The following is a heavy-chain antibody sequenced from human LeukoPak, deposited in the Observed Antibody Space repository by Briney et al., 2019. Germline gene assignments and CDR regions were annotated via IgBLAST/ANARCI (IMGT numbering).Heavy chain of an antibody. Sequence: GASVKVSCKASCYTFTSYGISWVRQAPGQGLEWMGWISADNGNTNHAQKLQGRVTMTTDTSTSTAYMELRSLRSDDTAVYYCARDQSVRYSYGYPRLYFDYWGQGTLVTVSS. CDR3: ARDQSVRYSYGYPRLYFDY. CDR1: CYTFTSYG. D-gene: IGHD5-18*01. J-gene: IGHJ4*02. CDR2: ISADNGNT. V-gene: IGHV1-18*01.